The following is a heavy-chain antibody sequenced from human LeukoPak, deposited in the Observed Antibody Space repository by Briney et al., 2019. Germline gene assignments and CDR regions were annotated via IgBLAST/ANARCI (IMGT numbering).Heavy chain of an antibody. CDR1: GFTFNNYA. D-gene: IGHD6-19*01. Sequence: PGGSLRLSCAASGFTFNNYAMYWVRQAPGKGLEWVAGIFGSGGSAHYADSVKGRFTIFRDNSKNTVYLQMNSLRAEDTAVYYCGKTTVGYSSGRYPGWPVDCRGQGTLVTVSS. CDR2: IFGSGGSA. J-gene: IGHJ4*02. CDR3: GKTTVGYSSGRYPGWPVDC. V-gene: IGHV3-23*01.